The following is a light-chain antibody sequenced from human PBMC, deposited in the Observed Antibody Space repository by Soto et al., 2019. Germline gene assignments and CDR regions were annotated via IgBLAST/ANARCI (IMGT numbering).Light chain of an antibody. Sequence: EIVLTQSPGTLSLSPGERATLSCSASRSFASSYLAWYQRKPGQSPRILIYAASNRATGIPDRFTGSGSGTDFTLTIRRVEPEDCAVYYCQHYGPSTPYSFGQGTKVEIK. J-gene: IGKJ2*01. CDR2: AAS. CDR3: QHYGPSTPYS. CDR1: RSFASSY. V-gene: IGKV3-20*01.